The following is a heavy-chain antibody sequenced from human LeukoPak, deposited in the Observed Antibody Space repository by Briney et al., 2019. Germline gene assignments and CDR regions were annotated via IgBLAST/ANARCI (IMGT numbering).Heavy chain of an antibody. CDR3: AKGGQDFDFWRFDY. Sequence: GGCLRLSCAASGFSFSVYAMSWVRQAPGKRLEWVSSISGSGGRTYYTNSVKGRFTISRENFKNTVYLEMNNLGAEDTALYYCAKGGQDFDFWRFDYWGQGNLVIASS. J-gene: IGHJ4*02. CDR1: GFSFSVYA. D-gene: IGHD3-3*01. CDR2: ISGSGGRT. V-gene: IGHV3-23*01.